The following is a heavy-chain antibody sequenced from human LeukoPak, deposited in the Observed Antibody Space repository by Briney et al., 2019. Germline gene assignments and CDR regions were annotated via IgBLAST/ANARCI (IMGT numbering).Heavy chain of an antibody. D-gene: IGHD6-6*01. CDR3: ATDSPPTVNNSSSPRYYYYGMDV. Sequence: ASVKVSCKVSGYTLTELSMHWVRQAPGKGREWMGGFDPEDGETIYAQKFQGRVTMTEDTSTDTAYMELSSLRSEDTAVYYCATDSPPTVNNSSSPRYYYYGMDVWGQGTTVTVSS. CDR2: FDPEDGET. CDR1: GYTLTELS. V-gene: IGHV1-24*01. J-gene: IGHJ6*02.